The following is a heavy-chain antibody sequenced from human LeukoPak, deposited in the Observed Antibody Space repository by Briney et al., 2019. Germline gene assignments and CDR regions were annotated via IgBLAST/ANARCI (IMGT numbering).Heavy chain of an antibody. V-gene: IGHV3-49*04. Sequence: GGSLRLSCTTSGFTFGDYPMSWVRQAPGKGLERVGFIRSKTSGGTAEYAASVKGRFTISRDDSKSIAYLQMNSLKTEDTAVYYCTRVGIWGQGTLVTVSS. CDR1: GFTFGDYP. J-gene: IGHJ4*02. CDR3: TRVGI. CDR2: IRSKTSGGTA.